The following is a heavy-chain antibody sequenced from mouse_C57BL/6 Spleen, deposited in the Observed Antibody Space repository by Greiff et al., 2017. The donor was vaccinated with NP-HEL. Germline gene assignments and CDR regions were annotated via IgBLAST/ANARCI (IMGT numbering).Heavy chain of an antibody. CDR1: GYTFTDYY. Sequence: VQLKQSGPELVKPGASVKISCKASGYTFTDYYMNWVKQSHGKSLEWIGDINPNNGGTSYNQKFKGKATLTVDKSSSTAYMELRSLTSEDSAVYYCAAPYYGSSHWYFDVWGTGTTVTVSS. CDR3: AAPYYGSSHWYFDV. V-gene: IGHV1-26*01. J-gene: IGHJ1*03. CDR2: INPNNGGT. D-gene: IGHD1-1*01.